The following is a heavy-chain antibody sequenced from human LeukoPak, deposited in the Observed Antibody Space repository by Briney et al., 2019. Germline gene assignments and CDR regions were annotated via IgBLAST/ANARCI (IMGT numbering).Heavy chain of an antibody. J-gene: IGHJ4*02. CDR2: IYSGGGT. V-gene: IGHV3-53*01. Sequence: GSLRLSCAASGFTFSSYAMSWVRQAPGKGLEWVSVIYSGGGTYYADSVKGRFTISRDNSKNTLYLQMDSLRAEDTAVYYCARSPRWGYFDYWGQGTLVTVSS. CDR1: GFTFSSYA. CDR3: ARSPRWGYFDY. D-gene: IGHD4-23*01.